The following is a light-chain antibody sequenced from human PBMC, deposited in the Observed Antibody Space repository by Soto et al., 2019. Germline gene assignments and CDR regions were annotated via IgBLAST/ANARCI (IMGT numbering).Light chain of an antibody. V-gene: IGKV3-20*01. CDR1: QSVNIY. Sequence: EIVITHSPSTLSVSPVERATLSFMASQSVNIYLAWYQQKPGQAPRLLIYGASSRATGIPDRFSGSGSGTDFTLTISRLEPEDFAVYYCQQYGRSPGWTFGQGTKVDIK. CDR3: QQYGRSPGWT. J-gene: IGKJ1*01. CDR2: GAS.